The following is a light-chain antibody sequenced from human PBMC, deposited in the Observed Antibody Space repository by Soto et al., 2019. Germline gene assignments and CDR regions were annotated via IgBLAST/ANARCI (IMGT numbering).Light chain of an antibody. J-gene: IGLJ2*01. CDR1: SSNNGNYA. CDR3: AAWDDSLNGVV. V-gene: IGLV1-36*01. CDR2: YDE. Sequence: QSVLTQPPSVSEAPRQRVTLSCSGSSSNNGNYAVNWYQQLPGKPPKLLSEYDELLPSGVSDRFSGSKSGTSASLAISGLQSEDEADYCCAAWDDSLNGVVFGGGTKLTVL.